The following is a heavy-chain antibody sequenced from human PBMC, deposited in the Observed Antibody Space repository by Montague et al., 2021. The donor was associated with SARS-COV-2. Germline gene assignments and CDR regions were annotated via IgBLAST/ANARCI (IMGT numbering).Heavy chain of an antibody. CDR3: ARNGKTRTAMIGVVIGDLDD. D-gene: IGHD3-22*01. Sequence: SETLSLTCTVSGGSISSSSYYWGWIRQPPGKGLEWIGSIYYSGSTYYNPSLKSRVTISVDTSKNQFSLKLSSVTAADTAVYYCARNGKTRTAMIGVVIGDLDDWGQGTLVTVSS. CDR1: GGSISSSSYY. CDR2: IYYSGST. J-gene: IGHJ4*02. V-gene: IGHV4-39*01.